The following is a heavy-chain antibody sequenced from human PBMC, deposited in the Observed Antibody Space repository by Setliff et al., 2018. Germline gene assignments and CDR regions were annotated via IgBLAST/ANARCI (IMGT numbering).Heavy chain of an antibody. Sequence: PSETLSLTCTVSGGSISSGSYCWSWIRQPAGKGLEWIGRIYTSGSTNYNPSLKSRVTISVDTSKNQFSLKLSSVTAADTAVYYCARGAGWCCDSSGYYYDYWGQGTLVTVSS. V-gene: IGHV4-61*02. D-gene: IGHD3-22*01. CDR1: GGSISSGSYC. CDR2: IYTSGST. J-gene: IGHJ4*02. CDR3: ARGAGWCCDSSGYYYDY.